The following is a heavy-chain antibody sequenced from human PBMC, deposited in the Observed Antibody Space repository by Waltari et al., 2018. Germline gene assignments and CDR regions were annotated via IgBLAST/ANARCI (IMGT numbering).Heavy chain of an antibody. CDR3: ASGDIVVVPAANYYYYGMDV. D-gene: IGHD2-2*01. CDR1: GYTFTSYA. CDR2: INAGNGNT. J-gene: IGHJ6*02. V-gene: IGHV1-3*01. Sequence: QVQLVQSGAEVKKPGASVKVSCKASGYTFTSYAMHWVRQAPGPSLEWMGWINAGNGNTKYSQKFQGRVTITRDTSASTAYMELSSLRSEDTAVYYCASGDIVVVPAANYYYYGMDVWGQGTTVTVSS.